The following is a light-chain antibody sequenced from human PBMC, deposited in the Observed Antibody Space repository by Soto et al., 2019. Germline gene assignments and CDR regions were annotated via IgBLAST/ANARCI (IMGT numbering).Light chain of an antibody. CDR3: QTWDTGARVV. CDR1: SGHSSYA. CDR2: LSSDGSH. Sequence: QPVLPQSPSASASLGASVKLTCTLSSGHSSYAIAWHQQQPEKGPRYLMKLSSDGSHSKGDGIPDRFSGSSSGAERYLTISGLQSEDEADYYCQTWDTGARVVFGGGTKLTVL. V-gene: IGLV4-69*01. J-gene: IGLJ2*01.